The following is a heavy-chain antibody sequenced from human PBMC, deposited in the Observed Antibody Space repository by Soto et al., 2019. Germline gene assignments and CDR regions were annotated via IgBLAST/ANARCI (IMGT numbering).Heavy chain of an antibody. CDR3: AKDLRSIAVAGTIDY. Sequence: GGSLRLSCASSGFTFSRYAMSWVRQAPGKGLEWVSAISGSGGSTYYADAVKGRFTISRDNSKNTLYLQMNSLRAEDTAVYYCAKDLRSIAVAGTIDYWGQGTLVTVSS. J-gene: IGHJ4*02. CDR1: GFTFSRYA. V-gene: IGHV3-23*01. D-gene: IGHD6-19*01. CDR2: ISGSGGST.